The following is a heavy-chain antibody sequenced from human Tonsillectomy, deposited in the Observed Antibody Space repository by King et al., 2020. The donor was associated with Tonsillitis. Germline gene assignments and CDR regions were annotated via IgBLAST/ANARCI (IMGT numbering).Heavy chain of an antibody. V-gene: IGHV4-39*07. D-gene: IGHD2-2*01. Sequence: QLQESGPGLVKPSETLSLTCTVSGGSISSSSYYWGWIRQPPGQGLEWIGSIYYSGSTYYNPSLKSRVTISVDTSKNQFSLKLSSVTAADTAVYYCARRYCSSTSCSHAEYFQHWGQGTLVTVSS. CDR1: GGSISSSSYY. CDR3: ARRYCSSTSCSHAEYFQH. CDR2: IYYSGST. J-gene: IGHJ1*01.